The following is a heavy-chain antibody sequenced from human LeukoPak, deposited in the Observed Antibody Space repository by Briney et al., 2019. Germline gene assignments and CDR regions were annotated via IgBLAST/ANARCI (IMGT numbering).Heavy chain of an antibody. D-gene: IGHD6-19*01. CDR1: GFTFSSYG. Sequence: GGSLRLSCAASGFTFSSYGMNWVRQAPGKGLEWVSSSSGSTIYYADSVKGRFTISRDNAKNSLYLQMNSLRAEDTAIYYCAREDSSGLDYWGQGTLVTVSS. CDR3: AREDSSGLDY. CDR2: SSSGSTI. J-gene: IGHJ4*02. V-gene: IGHV3-48*04.